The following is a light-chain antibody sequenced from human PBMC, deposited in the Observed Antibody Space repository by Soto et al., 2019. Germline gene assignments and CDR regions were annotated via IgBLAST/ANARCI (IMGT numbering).Light chain of an antibody. V-gene: IGKV1-27*01. CDR3: QNYNSAPFT. CDR1: QGISNY. J-gene: IGKJ4*01. Sequence: DIQMTQSPSSLSASVGDRVIITCRASQGISNYLAWYQQKPGKVPKLLIYAASTLQSGVPSRFSGSGSGTDFTLTISSLQPEDVVSYYCQNYNSAPFTFGGGTNVEIK. CDR2: AAS.